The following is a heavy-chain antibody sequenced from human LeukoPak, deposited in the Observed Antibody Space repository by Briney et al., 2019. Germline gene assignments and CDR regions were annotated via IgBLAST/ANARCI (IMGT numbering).Heavy chain of an antibody. Sequence: PARGSLRLSCAASGFTFSSFAMTWVRQAPGKGLEWVSGFDGNGPNTYYADSVKGRFTISRDNSKNTLYLQMNSLRAEDAAVHYCAKGGDLTNPRFDYWGQGTLVTVSS. CDR2: FDGNGPNT. CDR3: AKGGDLTNPRFDY. D-gene: IGHD3-16*01. V-gene: IGHV3-23*01. J-gene: IGHJ4*02. CDR1: GFTFSSFA.